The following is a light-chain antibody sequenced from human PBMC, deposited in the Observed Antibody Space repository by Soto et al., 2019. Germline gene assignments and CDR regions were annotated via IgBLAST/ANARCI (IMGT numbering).Light chain of an antibody. CDR1: TLAVTSGHY. CDR2: DTS. CDR3: LLLYSTGRV. Sequence: QAVVTQEPSLTVSPGGTVTLTCGSSTLAVTSGHYPYWFQQKPGQAPRTLIYDTSNKHSWTPARFSGSLLGGKAALTLSGAQTEDEADYYCLLLYSTGRVFGGGTKLTVL. V-gene: IGLV7-46*01. J-gene: IGLJ2*01.